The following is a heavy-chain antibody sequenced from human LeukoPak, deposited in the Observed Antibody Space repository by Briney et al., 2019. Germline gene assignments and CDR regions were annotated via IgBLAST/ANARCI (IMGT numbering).Heavy chain of an antibody. D-gene: IGHD2-2*02. CDR1: GGSFSGYY. Sequence: SETLSLXCAVYGGSFSGYYWSWIRQAPGKGLEWIGEINHSGSTNYNPSLKSRVTISVDTSKNQFSLKLSSVTAADTAVYYCARGYYCSSTSCYSDWGQGTLVTVSS. J-gene: IGHJ4*02. V-gene: IGHV4-34*01. CDR2: INHSGST. CDR3: ARGYYCSSTSCYSD.